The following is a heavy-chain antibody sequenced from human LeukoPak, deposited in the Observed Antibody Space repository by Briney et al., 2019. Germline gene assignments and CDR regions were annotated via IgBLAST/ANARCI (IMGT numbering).Heavy chain of an antibody. J-gene: IGHJ5*02. Sequence: GGSLRLSCAASGFTFSSYGMHWVRQAPGKGLEWVAVISYDGSNKYYADSVKGRFTISRDNSKNTLYLQMNSLRAEDTAVYYCARDGSIVVVGWFDPWGQGTLVTVSS. CDR3: ARDGSIVVVGWFDP. CDR2: ISYDGSNK. V-gene: IGHV3-30*03. CDR1: GFTFSSYG. D-gene: IGHD2-2*01.